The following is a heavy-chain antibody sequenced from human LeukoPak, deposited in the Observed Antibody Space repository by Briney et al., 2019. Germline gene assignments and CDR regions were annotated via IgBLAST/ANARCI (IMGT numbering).Heavy chain of an antibody. Sequence: SETLSLTCTVSGGSISSYYWSWIRQPPGKGLEWIGYIYYSGTTNYNPSLKSRVTMSVDTSKNQFSLKLSSVTAADTAVYYCAREVDIVATTKGFDYWGQGTLVTVSS. J-gene: IGHJ4*02. D-gene: IGHD5-12*01. CDR1: GGSISSYY. CDR3: AREVDIVATTKGFDY. CDR2: IYYSGTT. V-gene: IGHV4-59*12.